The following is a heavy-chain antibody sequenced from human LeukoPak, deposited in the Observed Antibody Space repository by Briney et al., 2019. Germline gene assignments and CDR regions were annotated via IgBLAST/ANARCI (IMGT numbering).Heavy chain of an antibody. Sequence: GGSLRLSCAASGYTFSRYSMNWVRQTPGKGLVWVSRINSDGSSTTYADSVKGRFTISRDNAKNTLYLQMNSLRAEDTAVYYCARVRSAAAVDYWGQGTLVTVSS. V-gene: IGHV3-74*03. CDR1: GYTFSRYS. J-gene: IGHJ4*02. CDR3: ARVRSAAAVDY. CDR2: INSDGSST.